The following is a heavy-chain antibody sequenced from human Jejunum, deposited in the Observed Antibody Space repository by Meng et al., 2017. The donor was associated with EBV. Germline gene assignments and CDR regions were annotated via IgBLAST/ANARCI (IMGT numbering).Heavy chain of an antibody. CDR2: ISGSAGST. V-gene: IGHV3-23*01. J-gene: IGHJ4*02. CDR3: AKLLKY. CDR1: GFTFSSSA. Sequence: EVELLGSGGGLVQPGGSLRLSCAASGFTFSSSAMSWVRQAPGKGLEWVSVISGSAGSTYYADSVKGRFTISRDTSNNTLYLQMNSLRAEDTAIYYCAKLLKYWGQGTLVTVSS.